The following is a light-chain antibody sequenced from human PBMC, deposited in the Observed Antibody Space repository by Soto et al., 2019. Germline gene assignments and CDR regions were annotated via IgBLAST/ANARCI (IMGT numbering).Light chain of an antibody. Sequence: EIVMTQSPAPLSVSPGERATLSCWASQSISSNLAWYQQKPGQAPRLLIYDASTRATDIPVRFSGSGSGTECTLTISGLQSGDFAVYYCQQYNDWPETLGPGTKVDIK. CDR2: DAS. CDR3: QQYNDWPET. V-gene: IGKV3-15*01. J-gene: IGKJ3*01. CDR1: QSISSN.